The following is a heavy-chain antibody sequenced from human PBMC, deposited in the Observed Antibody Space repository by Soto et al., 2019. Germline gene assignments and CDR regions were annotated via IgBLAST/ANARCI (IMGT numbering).Heavy chain of an antibody. Sequence: QVQLVQSGAEVKKPGASVKVSCKASGYTFTSYGISWVRQAPGQGLEWMGWISAYNGNTNYAQKLQGRVTMTTDTSTSTAYMELRSLRSDDTAVYYCARVNAGYGSGSYSTRYYFDYWGQGTLVTVSS. CDR2: ISAYNGNT. V-gene: IGHV1-18*01. J-gene: IGHJ4*02. CDR3: ARVNAGYGSGSYSTRYYFDY. CDR1: GYTFTSYG. D-gene: IGHD3-10*01.